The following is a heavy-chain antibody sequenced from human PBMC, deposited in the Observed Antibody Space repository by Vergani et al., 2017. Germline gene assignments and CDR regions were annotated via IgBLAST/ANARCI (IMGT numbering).Heavy chain of an antibody. CDR1: GFTFDDYA. CDR3: ARADIVRGAVAFDI. J-gene: IGHJ3*02. Sequence: EVQLLESGGGLVQPGGSLRLSCAASGFTFDDYAMHWVRQAPGKGLEWVSGISWNSGSIGYADSVTGRFTISRDNAKNSLYRQMNSLRAEDTALYYCARADIVRGAVAFDIWGQGTMVTVSS. D-gene: IGHD2-15*01. V-gene: IGHV3-9*01. CDR2: ISWNSGSI.